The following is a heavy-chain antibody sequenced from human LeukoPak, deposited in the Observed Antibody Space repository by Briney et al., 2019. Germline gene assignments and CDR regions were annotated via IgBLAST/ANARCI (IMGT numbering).Heavy chain of an antibody. J-gene: IGHJ6*02. D-gene: IGHD1-26*01. Sequence: GASVKVSCKASGGTFSSYAISWVRQAPAQGLEWMGGIIPIFGTANYAQKFQGRVTITADESTSTAYMELSILRSEDTAVYYCARDRYSGSYALYYYYGMDVWGQGTTVTVSS. CDR3: ARDRYSGSYALYYYYGMDV. CDR2: IIPIFGTA. CDR1: GGTFSSYA. V-gene: IGHV1-69*01.